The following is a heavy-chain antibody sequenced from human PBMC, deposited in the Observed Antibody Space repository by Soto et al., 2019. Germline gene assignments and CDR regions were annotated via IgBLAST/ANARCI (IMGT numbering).Heavy chain of an antibody. Sequence: WTWIRQPAGKRLEWLGRVYSSGSPNYNPSLKSRLTMSVDTSKNQFSLKLTSVTAADTAVYYCARVTSNWFDPWGQGTLVTVSS. V-gene: IGHV4-4*07. J-gene: IGHJ5*02. CDR2: VYSSGSP. CDR3: ARVTSNWFDP.